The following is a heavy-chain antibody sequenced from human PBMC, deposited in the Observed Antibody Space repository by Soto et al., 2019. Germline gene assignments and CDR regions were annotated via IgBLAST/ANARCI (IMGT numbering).Heavy chain of an antibody. CDR2: IWDDGSNK. CDR1: GFTFSSYG. Sequence: GGSLRLSCASSGFTFSSYGMHLVRQAPGKGLEWVAFIWDDGSNKYYADSVKGRFTISRDNSKNTLYLQMNSLRAEDTAVYYCARDESGGMDVWGQGTTVTVSS. D-gene: IGHD3-10*01. CDR3: ARDESGGMDV. V-gene: IGHV3-33*01. J-gene: IGHJ6*02.